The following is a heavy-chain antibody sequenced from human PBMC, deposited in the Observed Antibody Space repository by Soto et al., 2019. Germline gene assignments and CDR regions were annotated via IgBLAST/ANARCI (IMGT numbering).Heavy chain of an antibody. CDR1: GFTFSNYW. CDR2: IKQDGSEK. Sequence: EVQLVESGGGLVQPGGSLRLSCAASGFTFSNYWMSWVHQAPGKGLEWVANIKQDGSEKYYVDSVKGRFTISRDNGKNSLYLQMNSLRAEDTAVYYCARIGYCSGGSCYEAYNWGQGTLVTVSS. CDR3: ARIGYCSGGSCYEAYN. D-gene: IGHD2-15*01. J-gene: IGHJ4*02. V-gene: IGHV3-7*01.